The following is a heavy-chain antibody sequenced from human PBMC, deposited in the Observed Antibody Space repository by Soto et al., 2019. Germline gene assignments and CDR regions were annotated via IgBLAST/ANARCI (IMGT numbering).Heavy chain of an antibody. CDR3: ARGGVVTFCSGSNCFSGIDSWFDP. D-gene: IGHD2-15*01. CDR1: GYTFSSYV. J-gene: IGHJ5*02. V-gene: IGHV1-18*01. CDR2: ISGYNGNI. Sequence: QVQLVQSGADVMRPGASLKISCKSSGYTFSSYVINWVRQAPGQGLEWMGGISGYNGNIHYAQKFQGRVTMTTDTSTSTAYMELRSLRSDDTAVYYCARGGVVTFCSGSNCFSGIDSWFDPWGQGTLVTVSS.